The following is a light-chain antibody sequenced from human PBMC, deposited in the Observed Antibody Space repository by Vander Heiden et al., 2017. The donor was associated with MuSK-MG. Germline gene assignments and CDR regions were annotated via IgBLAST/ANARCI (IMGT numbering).Light chain of an antibody. J-gene: IGKJ1*01. CDR1: QSISSW. CDR3: QQYKSYSPWT. CDR2: DAS. Sequence: DIQMTQSPSTLSASVGDRVTITCRASQSISSWLAWYQQRAGKAPKLLIYDASSLERGVSSRFSGSGYGTEFTLTISSRQPDDLAAYYCQQYKSYSPWTFGQGTKVEIK. V-gene: IGKV1-5*01.